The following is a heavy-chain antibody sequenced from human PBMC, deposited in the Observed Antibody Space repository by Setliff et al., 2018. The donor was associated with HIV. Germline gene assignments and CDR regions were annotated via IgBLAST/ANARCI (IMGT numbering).Heavy chain of an antibody. Sequence: ASVKVSCKASGDTFTTYDINWVRQAPGQGLAWMGWINPNSGGTNYAQKFQGRVTMTRDTSISTAYMELSSLRSEDTAVYYCARGPGTVTRFYYYYYYMDVWGKGTTVTVSS. D-gene: IGHD4-17*01. CDR1: GDTFTTYD. J-gene: IGHJ6*03. CDR2: INPNSGGT. CDR3: ARGPGTVTRFYYYYYYMDV. V-gene: IGHV1-2*02.